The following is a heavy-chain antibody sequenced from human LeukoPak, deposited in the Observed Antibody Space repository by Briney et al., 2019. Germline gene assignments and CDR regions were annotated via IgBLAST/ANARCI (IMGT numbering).Heavy chain of an antibody. CDR3: AKDTPTTGYHLDS. Sequence: GGSLRLSCAASGFTLRGYGMHWVRQAPGKGLEWVSFIRYDGSDKSYADSVKGRFTISRDNSENTLYLQINSLRVEDTAVYYCAKDTPTTGYHLDSWGQGTLVTVSS. D-gene: IGHD1-1*01. CDR2: IRYDGSDK. J-gene: IGHJ4*02. CDR1: GFTLRGYG. V-gene: IGHV3-30*02.